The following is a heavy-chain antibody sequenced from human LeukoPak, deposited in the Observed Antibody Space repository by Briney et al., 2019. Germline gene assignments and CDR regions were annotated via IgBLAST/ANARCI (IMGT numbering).Heavy chain of an antibody. V-gene: IGHV4-61*02. CDR2: IYTSGST. Sequence: SETLSLTCTVSGGSISSGSYYWSWIRQPAGKGLEWIGRIYTSGSTNYNPSLKSRVTISVDTSKNQFSLKLSSVTAADTAVYYCARGGITGTRVWFDPWGQGTLVTVSS. J-gene: IGHJ5*02. D-gene: IGHD1-7*01. CDR1: GGSISSGSYY. CDR3: ARGGITGTRVWFDP.